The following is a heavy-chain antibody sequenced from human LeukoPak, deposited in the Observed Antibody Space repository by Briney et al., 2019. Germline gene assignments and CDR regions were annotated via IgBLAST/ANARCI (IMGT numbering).Heavy chain of an antibody. J-gene: IGHJ4*02. V-gene: IGHV3-23*01. CDR2: ILGSGVTT. CDR1: GFTFSNYA. CDR3: AKWGDYDVLTGYYVPDY. Sequence: GASLRLSCAASGFTFSNYAMSWVRQAPGKGLEWISAILGSGVTTYYADSVKGRFTVSRDNSKSTLYLQMNTLRAEDTALYYCAKWGDYDVLTGYYVPDYWGQGTLVTVSS. D-gene: IGHD3-9*01.